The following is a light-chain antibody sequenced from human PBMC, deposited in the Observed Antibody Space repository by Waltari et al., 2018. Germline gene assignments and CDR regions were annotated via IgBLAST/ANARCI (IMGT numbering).Light chain of an antibody. CDR1: SNDVGGYNS. V-gene: IGLV2-14*01. Sequence: QSALTQPASVSGSPGQSVTIFCAGTSNDVGGYNSVSWYQEHPGQAPRVIIYDVSDRPSGVSDRFSGSKSGNTASLTISGLQAEDEADYYCSSQSSNDVVLFGGGTTLTVL. CDR2: DVS. J-gene: IGLJ2*01. CDR3: SSQSSNDVVL.